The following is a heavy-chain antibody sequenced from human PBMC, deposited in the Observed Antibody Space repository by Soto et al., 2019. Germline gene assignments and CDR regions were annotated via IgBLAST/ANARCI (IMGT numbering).Heavy chain of an antibody. Sequence: QVQLVQSGAEVKKPGSSVKVSCKASGGTFSSYAISWVRQAPGQGLEWMGGIIPIFGTANYAQKFQGRVTITADESTSTGYMELSSLRSEDTAVYYCARELGGYCSGGSCPGGDYWGQGTLVTVSS. CDR2: IIPIFGTA. CDR3: ARELGGYCSGGSCPGGDY. V-gene: IGHV1-69*12. D-gene: IGHD2-15*01. J-gene: IGHJ4*02. CDR1: GGTFSSYA.